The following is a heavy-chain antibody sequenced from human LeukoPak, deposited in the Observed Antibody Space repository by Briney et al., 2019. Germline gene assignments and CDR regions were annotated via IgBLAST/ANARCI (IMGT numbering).Heavy chain of an antibody. D-gene: IGHD3-9*01. V-gene: IGHV1-2*02. J-gene: IGHJ4*02. CDR3: ARAKLRYFDWLLASSPYFDY. Sequence: GASVKVSCKASGYTFTGYYMHWVRQAPGQGLEWMGWINPNSGGTNYAQKFQGGVTMTRDTSISTAYMELSRLRSDDTAVYYCARAKLRYFDWLLASSPYFDYWGQGTLVTVSS. CDR1: GYTFTGYY. CDR2: INPNSGGT.